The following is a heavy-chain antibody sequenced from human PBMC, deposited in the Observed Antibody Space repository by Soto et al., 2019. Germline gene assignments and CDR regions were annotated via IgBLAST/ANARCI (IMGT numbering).Heavy chain of an antibody. D-gene: IGHD3-16*02. CDR2: IYFSGST. V-gene: IGHV4-39*01. CDR1: GASINSTNYY. Sequence: SETLSLTCTVSGASINSTNYYWGWIRQPPGKGLEWIGTIYFSGSTYYNPSLKSRVIIFVDNSRTQVSLRLSSVTAADTAAYYCARQDNDYVWGSYRHWGQGTLVTVSS. CDR3: ARQDNDYVWGSYRH. J-gene: IGHJ4*02.